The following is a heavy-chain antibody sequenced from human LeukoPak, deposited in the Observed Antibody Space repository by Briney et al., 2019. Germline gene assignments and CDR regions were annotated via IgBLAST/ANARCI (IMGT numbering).Heavy chain of an antibody. J-gene: IGHJ5*02. CDR2: INPSGGST. D-gene: IGHD2-8*01. CDR3: ARAGGRYCTNGVCYTINWFDP. CDR1: GYTFTSYY. V-gene: IGHV1-46*01. Sequence: ASVKVSCKASGYTFTSYYMHWVRQAPGQGLEWMGIINPSGGSTSYAQKFQGRVTMTRDTSTSTIYMELSSLRSEDTAVYYCARAGGRYCTNGVCYTINWFDPWGQGTLVTVSS.